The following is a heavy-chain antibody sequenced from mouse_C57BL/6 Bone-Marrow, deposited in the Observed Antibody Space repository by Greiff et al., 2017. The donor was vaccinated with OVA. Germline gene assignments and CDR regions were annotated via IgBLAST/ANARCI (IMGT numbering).Heavy chain of an antibody. CDR3: ARGEDDYAWFAY. Sequence: DVKLQESGGDLVKPGGSLKLSCAASGFTFSSYGMSWVRQTPDKRLEWVATISSGGSYTYYPDSVKGRFTISRDNAKNTLYLQMSSLKAEDTAMYYCARGEDDYAWFAYWGQGTLVTVSA. CDR2: ISSGGSYT. V-gene: IGHV5-6*02. J-gene: IGHJ3*01. D-gene: IGHD2-4*01. CDR1: GFTFSSYG.